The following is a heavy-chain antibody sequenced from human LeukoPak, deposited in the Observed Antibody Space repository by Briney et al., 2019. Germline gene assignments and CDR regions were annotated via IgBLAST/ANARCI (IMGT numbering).Heavy chain of an antibody. CDR2: IYHSGST. CDR3: ARGYPPRVATGQAFDI. Sequence: SETLSLTCTVSGYSISSSYYWGWIRQPPGKGLEWIGSIYHSGSTYYNPSLKSRVTISVDTSKNQFSLKLSSVTAADTAVYYCARGYPPRVATGQAFDIWGQGTMVTVSS. D-gene: IGHD5-12*01. V-gene: IGHV4-38-2*02. J-gene: IGHJ3*02. CDR1: GYSISSSYY.